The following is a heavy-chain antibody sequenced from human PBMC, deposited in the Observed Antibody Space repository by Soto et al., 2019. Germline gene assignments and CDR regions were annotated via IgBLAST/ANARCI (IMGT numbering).Heavy chain of an antibody. Sequence: GGSLRLSCAASGFTFSSYGMHWVRQAPGKGLEWVAVIWYDGSNKYYADSVKGRFTISRDNSKNTLYLQMNSLRAEDTAVYYCARERGVRGVIITYYYYGMDVWGQGTTVTVSS. CDR2: IWYDGSNK. V-gene: IGHV3-33*01. D-gene: IGHD3-10*01. CDR1: GFTFSSYG. J-gene: IGHJ6*02. CDR3: ARERGVRGVIITYYYYGMDV.